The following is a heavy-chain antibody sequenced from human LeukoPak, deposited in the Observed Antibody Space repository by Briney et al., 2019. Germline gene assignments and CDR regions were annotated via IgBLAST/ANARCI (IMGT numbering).Heavy chain of an antibody. CDR2: SSGSGGST. CDR1: GFTFSSYA. Sequence: GGSLRLSCAASGFTFSSYAMSWVRQAPGKGLEWVSGSSGSGGSTNYADSVKGRFTISRDNSKNTLYLQMNSLRAEDTAVYYCAGGIVVVYWGQGTLVTVSS. J-gene: IGHJ4*02. V-gene: IGHV3-23*01. D-gene: IGHD2-21*01. CDR3: AGGIVVVY.